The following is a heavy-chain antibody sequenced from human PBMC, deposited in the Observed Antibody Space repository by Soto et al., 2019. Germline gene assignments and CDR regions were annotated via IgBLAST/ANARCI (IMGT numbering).Heavy chain of an antibody. CDR1: GGTFSSYA. J-gene: IGHJ2*01. D-gene: IGHD3-22*01. CDR3: ARDLRYYDSSGYSPWYFDL. V-gene: IGHV1-69*13. Sequence: GASVKVSCKASGGTFSSYAISWVRQAPGQGLEWMGGIIPIFGTANYAQKFQGRVTITADESTSTAYMELSGLRSEDTAVYYCARDLRYYDSSGYSPWYFDLWGRGTLVTVSS. CDR2: IIPIFGTA.